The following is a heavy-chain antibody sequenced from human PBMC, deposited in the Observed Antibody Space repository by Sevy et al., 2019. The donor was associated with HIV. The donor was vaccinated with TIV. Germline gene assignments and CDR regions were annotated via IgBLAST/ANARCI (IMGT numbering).Heavy chain of an antibody. CDR1: GFTFSSYV. J-gene: IGHJ4*02. D-gene: IGHD2-21*02. Sequence: GGSLRLSCAASGFTFSSYVMHWVRQAPGKGLEWVALIWYDGTIKYSADSVKGRFTISSDNSKDTLFLQMNSLTTEDTAVYYCARGGGYCGGDCYSIDYWGEGALVTVSS. CDR3: ARGGGYCGGDCYSIDY. V-gene: IGHV3-33*08. CDR2: IWYDGTIK.